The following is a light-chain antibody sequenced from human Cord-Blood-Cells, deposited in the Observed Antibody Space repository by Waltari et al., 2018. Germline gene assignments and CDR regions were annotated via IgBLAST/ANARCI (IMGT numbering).Light chain of an antibody. CDR1: SSDVASNNP. J-gene: IGLJ3*02. V-gene: IGLV2-23*01. Sequence: QSALTQPASVSGSPGQSITISCTGTSSDVASNNPVSWYQQHPGKAPKLLIYEGSKRPSGVSNRFSGSKSGNTASLTISGLQAEDEADYYCCSYAGSSTLVFGGGTKLTVL. CDR3: CSYAGSSTLV. CDR2: EGS.